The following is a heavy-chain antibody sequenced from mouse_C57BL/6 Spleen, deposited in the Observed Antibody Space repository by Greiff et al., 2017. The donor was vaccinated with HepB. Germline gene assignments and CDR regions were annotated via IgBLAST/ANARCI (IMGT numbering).Heavy chain of an antibody. CDR3: TYDGYYEWYFDV. V-gene: IGHV6-6*01. Sequence: EVQLQESGGGLVQPGGSMKLSCAASGFTFSDAWMDWVRQSPEKGLEWVAEIRNKANNHATYYAESVKGRFTISRDDSKSSVYLQMNSLRAEDTGIYYCTYDGYYEWYFDVWGTGTTVTVSS. CDR2: IRNKANNHAT. J-gene: IGHJ1*03. CDR1: GFTFSDAW. D-gene: IGHD2-3*01.